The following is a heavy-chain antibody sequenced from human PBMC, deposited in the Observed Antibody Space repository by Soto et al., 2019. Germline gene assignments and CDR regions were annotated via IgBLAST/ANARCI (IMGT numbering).Heavy chain of an antibody. V-gene: IGHV3-21*01. CDR3: VRAGHVFDVHYYGMDL. D-gene: IGHD3-10*01. J-gene: IGHJ6*02. Sequence: GGYLRLSCEASGFTFNDYSMDWVRQAPEKGLEWVSSISSSGTYIYYADSVKGRFAISRDNANNVMYLQMDTLRAEDTAVYYCVRAGHVFDVHYYGMDLWGQGITVT. CDR1: GFTFNDYS. CDR2: ISSSGTYI.